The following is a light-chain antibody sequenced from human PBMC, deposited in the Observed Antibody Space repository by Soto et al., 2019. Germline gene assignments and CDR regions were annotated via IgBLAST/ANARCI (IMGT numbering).Light chain of an antibody. V-gene: IGKV1-39*01. CDR3: QQSYSSPKT. CDR1: QSIGSY. CDR2: AAS. Sequence: DIQMTHSPSSLSASVGDRVTITCRASQSIGSYLSWFQQKPGKAPKLLIYAASSLQSGVPSRFSGSGAGTEFTLTISSLQPEDFATYFCQQSYSSPKTFGQGTKVDIK. J-gene: IGKJ1*01.